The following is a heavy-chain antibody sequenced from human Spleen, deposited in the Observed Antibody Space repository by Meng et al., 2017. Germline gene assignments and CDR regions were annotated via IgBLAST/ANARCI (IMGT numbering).Heavy chain of an antibody. CDR2: IIPIFGTA. CDR3: AAVGHPTYYDFWSGYYFDY. D-gene: IGHD3-3*01. CDR1: GGTFSSYA. V-gene: IGHV1-69*13. Sequence: SVKVSCKASGGTFSSYASSWVRQAPGQGLEWMGGIIPIFGTANYAQKFQGRVTITADESTSTAYMELSSLRSEDTAVYYCAAVGHPTYYDFWSGYYFDYWGQGTLVTVSS. J-gene: IGHJ4*02.